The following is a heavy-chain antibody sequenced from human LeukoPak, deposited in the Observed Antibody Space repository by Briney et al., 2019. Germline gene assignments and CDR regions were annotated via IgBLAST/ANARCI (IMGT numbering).Heavy chain of an antibody. D-gene: IGHD2-15*01. Sequence: SVKVSCKASGGTFSSYAISWVRQAPGQGLEWMGRIIPILGTANYAQKFQGRVTITADKSTSTAYMELSSLRSEDTAVYYCARAQHCSGGSCYSGGNWFDPWGQGTLVTVSS. CDR1: GGTFSSYA. CDR3: ARAQHCSGGSCYSGGNWFDP. V-gene: IGHV1-69*04. J-gene: IGHJ5*02. CDR2: IIPILGTA.